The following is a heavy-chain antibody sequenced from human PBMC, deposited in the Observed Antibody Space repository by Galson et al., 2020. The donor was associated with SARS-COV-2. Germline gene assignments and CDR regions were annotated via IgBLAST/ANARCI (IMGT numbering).Heavy chain of an antibody. D-gene: IGHD2-2*01. V-gene: IGHV3-23*01. CDR2: ISGSGVST. CDR3: AKAVYQLLSEALCYMDV. J-gene: IGHJ6*03. Sequence: GESLKISCAASGFTFSSYAMSWVRQAPGKGLEWVSAISGSGVSTYYADSVKGRFTISRDNSKNTLYLQMNSLRAEDTAVYYCAKAVYQLLSEALCYMDVWGKGTTVTVSS. CDR1: GFTFSSYA.